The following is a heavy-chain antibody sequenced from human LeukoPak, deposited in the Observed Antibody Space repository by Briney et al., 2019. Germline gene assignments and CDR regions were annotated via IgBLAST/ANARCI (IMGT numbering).Heavy chain of an antibody. CDR2: ISPGRTYM. CDR1: GFTFSTYS. J-gene: IGHJ5*02. V-gene: IGHV3-21*01. CDR3: ARAVVISNWFDP. Sequence: PGGSLRLSCAASGFTFSTYSMNWVRQAPGKGLEWVSSISPGRTYMFYADSVKGRFTISRDNARNSLYLKMNSLRAEDTAVYYCARAVVISNWFDPWGQGTLVTVSS. D-gene: IGHD2-21*01.